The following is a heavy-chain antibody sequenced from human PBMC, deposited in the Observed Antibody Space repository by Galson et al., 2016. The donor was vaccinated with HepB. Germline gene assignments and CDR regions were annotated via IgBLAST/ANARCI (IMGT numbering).Heavy chain of an antibody. CDR2: ISPSGGST. Sequence: SLRLSCAASGFGFSSYPTYWVRQAAGKGLEWVASISPSGGSTYYGDPVKGRFTISRDNSKNTLYLQMNSLTAEDTAVYYCAKMKGRGGYWGQGTLVTVSS. D-gene: IGHD3-16*01. J-gene: IGHJ4*02. CDR1: GFGFSSYP. V-gene: IGHV3-23*01. CDR3: AKMKGRGGY.